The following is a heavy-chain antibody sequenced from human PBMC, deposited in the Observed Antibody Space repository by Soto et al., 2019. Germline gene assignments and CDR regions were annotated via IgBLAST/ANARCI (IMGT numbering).Heavy chain of an antibody. CDR1: GGSFSGYY. D-gene: IGHD4-4*01. Sequence: QVQLQQWGAGLLKPSETLSLTCAVYGGSFSGYYWSWIRQPPGKGLEWIGEINHSGSTNYNPSLKSRVTISVYTSKNQSSLKLSFVTAAATAVYYCRSTLGMGVWGQGTTVTVSS. CDR2: INHSGST. J-gene: IGHJ6*02. CDR3: RSTLGMGV. V-gene: IGHV4-34*01.